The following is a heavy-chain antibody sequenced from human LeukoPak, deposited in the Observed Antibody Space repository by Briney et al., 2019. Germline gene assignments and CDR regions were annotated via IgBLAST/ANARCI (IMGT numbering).Heavy chain of an antibody. V-gene: IGHV1-18*01. D-gene: IGHD3-3*01. J-gene: IGHJ6*02. CDR3: ARVLGLLRFLEWPHNYYYGMDV. CDR1: GYTFTSYG. CDR2: ISAYNGNT. Sequence: EASVKVSCKASGYTFTSYGISWVRRAPGQGLEWMGWISAYNGNTNYAQKLQGRVTMTTDTSTSTAYMELRSLRSDDTAVYYCARVLGLLRFLEWPHNYYYGMDVWGQGTTVTVSS.